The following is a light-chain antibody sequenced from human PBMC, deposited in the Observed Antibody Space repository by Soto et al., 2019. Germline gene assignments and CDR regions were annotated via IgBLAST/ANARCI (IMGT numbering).Light chain of an antibody. CDR3: QQYDNLPFT. V-gene: IGKV1-33*01. J-gene: IGKJ3*01. CDR1: QTINNF. Sequence: DIQMTQSPSSLFASVGDRVTVTCRASQTINNFLNWYHQKPGKAPKLLIYAASNLESGVPSRFSGSGSGTDFTFTISSLQPGDIATYYCQQYDNLPFTFGPGTKVDIK. CDR2: AAS.